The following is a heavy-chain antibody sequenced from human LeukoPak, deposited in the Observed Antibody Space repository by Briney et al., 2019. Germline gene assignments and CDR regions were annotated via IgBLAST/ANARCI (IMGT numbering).Heavy chain of an antibody. CDR3: ARRASGADYFDY. CDR2: TYYRSKWYN. CDR1: GDGVSSSSVA. V-gene: IGHV6-1*01. J-gene: IGHJ4*02. Sequence: SQTLSLTFAISGDGVSSSSVAWNWIRQSPSRGLEWLGRTYYRSKWYNDYALSVKSRITINPDTSKNQFSLQLNSVTPEDTAVYYCARRASGADYFDYWGQGTLVTVSS. D-gene: IGHD1-26*01.